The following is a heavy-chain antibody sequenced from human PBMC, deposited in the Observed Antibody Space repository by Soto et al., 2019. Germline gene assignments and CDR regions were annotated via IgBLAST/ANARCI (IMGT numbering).Heavy chain of an antibody. CDR3: ARHSPLAAGGAFEF. Sequence: QVQLQESGPGLVKPSETLSLTCTVSGASISSNYWSWIRQPPGKGLECIGYFSYSGSTNYNPSLKSLVIISVETSRNHFSLKLTSVPATDTAFYYCARHSPLAAGGAFEFWGQGMMVTVSS. D-gene: IGHD6-13*01. V-gene: IGHV4-59*08. CDR1: GASISSNY. J-gene: IGHJ3*01. CDR2: FSYSGST.